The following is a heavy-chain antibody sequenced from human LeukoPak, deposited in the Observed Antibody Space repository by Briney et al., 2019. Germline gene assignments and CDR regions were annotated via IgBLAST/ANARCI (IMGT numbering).Heavy chain of an antibody. CDR3: ARGDIYCSSTSCYLLDY. Sequence: ASVKVSCKASGYTFTSYDINWVRQATGQGLEWMGWMNPNSGNTGYAQKFQGRVTITRNTSISTAYMELSSLRSEDTAVYYCARGDIYCSSTSCYLLDYWGRGTLVTVSS. CDR2: MNPNSGNT. J-gene: IGHJ4*02. D-gene: IGHD2-2*01. CDR1: GYTFTSYD. V-gene: IGHV1-8*03.